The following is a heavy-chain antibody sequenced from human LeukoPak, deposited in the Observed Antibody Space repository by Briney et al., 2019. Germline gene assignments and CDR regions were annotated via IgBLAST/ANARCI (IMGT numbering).Heavy chain of an antibody. CDR3: ARVNDYYDSTSYYYFAFDI. V-gene: IGHV4-59*01. CDR2: MYYSGST. CDR1: GGSMRGYY. Sequence: SETLSLTCTASGGSMRGYYWSWLRQPPGKGLQWIAYMYYSGSTNYNPSLKSRVTISVDTSKNQFSLKLSSVTAADTAVYYCARVNDYYDSTSYYYFAFDIWGQGTMVTVSS. J-gene: IGHJ3*02. D-gene: IGHD3-22*01.